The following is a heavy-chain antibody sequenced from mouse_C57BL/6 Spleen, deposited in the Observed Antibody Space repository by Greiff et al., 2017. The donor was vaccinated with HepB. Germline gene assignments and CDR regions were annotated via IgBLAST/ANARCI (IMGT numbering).Heavy chain of an antibody. CDR2: IYPGDGDT. J-gene: IGHJ4*01. V-gene: IGHV1-80*01. CDR3: ARKGGYYGNSGYAMDY. D-gene: IGHD2-1*01. Sequence: QVQLQQSGAELVKPGASVKISCKASGYAFSSYWMNWVKQRPGKGLEWIGQIYPGDGDTNYNGKFKGKATLTADKSSSTAYMQLSSLTSEDSAVYFCARKGGYYGNSGYAMDYWGQGTSVTVSS. CDR1: GYAFSSYW.